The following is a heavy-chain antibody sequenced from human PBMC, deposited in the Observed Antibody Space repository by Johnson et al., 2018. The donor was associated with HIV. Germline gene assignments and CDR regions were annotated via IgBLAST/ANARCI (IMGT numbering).Heavy chain of an antibody. D-gene: IGHD6-13*01. CDR2: ISGGGGT. V-gene: IGHV3-66*03. Sequence: VQLVESGGALIQPGGSLRLSCAASGFTVSGDHMSWVRQAPGKGLEWVSVISGGGGTYSADSVKVRFTISRDTSKNTRYLQMNSLRAEDTAVYYCVRVGSSWRRDGAFDIWGQGTMVTVSS. CDR3: VRVGSSWRRDGAFDI. CDR1: GFTVSGDH. J-gene: IGHJ3*02.